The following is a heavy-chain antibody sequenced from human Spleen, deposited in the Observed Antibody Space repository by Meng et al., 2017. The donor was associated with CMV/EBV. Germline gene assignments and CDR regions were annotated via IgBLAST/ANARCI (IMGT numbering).Heavy chain of an antibody. Sequence: YNFTSHWIGWVRQVPGKGLEWMVIIYPGDSDTRYSPSLEGQVTISADKSISTAYLQWTSLKASDTAMYYCARRPYGSTIYYNLNYFDYWGQGTLVTVSS. J-gene: IGHJ4*02. CDR1: YNFTSHW. CDR2: IYPGDSDT. D-gene: IGHD3-10*01. CDR3: ARRPYGSTIYYNLNYFDY. V-gene: IGHV5-51*01.